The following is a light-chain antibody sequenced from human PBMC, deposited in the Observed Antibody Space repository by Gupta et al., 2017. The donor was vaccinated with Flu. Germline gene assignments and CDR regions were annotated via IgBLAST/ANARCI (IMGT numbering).Light chain of an antibody. V-gene: IGKV2-28*01. CDR1: QSVRQSDVYVH. CDR2: SGS. CDR3: MQSGRSSRT. J-gene: IGKJ4*01. Sequence: VTPGQPPSISCRFTQSVRQSDVYVHLAWFLQRPGQSPQLLMYSGSNRASGVPDRFSGSGSGTDFTLNISRVEAEDVGVYYCMQSGRSSRTFGEGTKVEIK.